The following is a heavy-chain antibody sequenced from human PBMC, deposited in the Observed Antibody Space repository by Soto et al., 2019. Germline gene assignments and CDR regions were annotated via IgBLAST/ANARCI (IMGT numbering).Heavy chain of an antibody. CDR2: IYYSGST. CDR1: GGSISSYY. CDR3: ARADYSKGVGGMDV. Sequence: PSETLSLTCTVSGGSISSYYWSWIRQPPGKGLEWIGYIYYSGSTNYNPSLKSRVTISVDTSKNQFSLKLSSVTAADTAVYYCARADYSKGVGGMDVWGQGTTVTVSS. J-gene: IGHJ6*02. V-gene: IGHV4-59*08. D-gene: IGHD4-4*01.